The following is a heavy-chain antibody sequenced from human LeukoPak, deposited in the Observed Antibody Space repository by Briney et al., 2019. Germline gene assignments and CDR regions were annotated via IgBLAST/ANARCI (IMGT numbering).Heavy chain of an antibody. CDR1: EFVFSDYY. CDR3: AREMGGDYDSGTFFDL. J-gene: IGHJ4*02. D-gene: IGHD3-10*01. CDR2: ISSGGDTK. V-gene: IGHV3-11*01. Sequence: PGGSLRLSCAASEFVFSDYYMSWVRQAPGKGLEWVSYISSGGDTKYYADSVKGRFTISRDNAKNSLYLQMNNLRAEDTAVYYCAREMGGDYDSGTFFDLWGQGNMVTVSS.